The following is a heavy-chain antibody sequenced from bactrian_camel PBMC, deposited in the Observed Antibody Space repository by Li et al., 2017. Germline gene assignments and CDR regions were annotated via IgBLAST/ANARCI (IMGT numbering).Heavy chain of an antibody. J-gene: IGHJ4*01. CDR3: CTDRMVGH. V-gene: IGHV3S42*01. CDR1: GYAGRSNC. Sequence: VQLVESGGGSVQTGGSLRLSCAASGYAGRSNCMGWFRQAPGKGVEWVSGIHSNGRSTTYADSVKGRLTISRDNAKNTLFLQLNSLKTEDTAMYSCCTDRMVGHCGRGTQVTVS. CDR2: IHSNGRST. D-gene: IGHD5*01.